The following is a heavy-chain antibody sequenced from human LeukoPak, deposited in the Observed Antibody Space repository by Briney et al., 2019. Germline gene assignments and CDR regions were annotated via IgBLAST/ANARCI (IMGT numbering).Heavy chain of an antibody. CDR2: INPNSGGT. D-gene: IGHD4/OR15-4a*01. CDR1: GYTFTGYY. V-gene: IGHV1-2*02. J-gene: IGHJ4*02. Sequence: GASVKISCKASGYTFTGYYMHWVRQAPGQGLEWMGWINPNSGGTNYAQKFQGRVTMTRDTSISTAYMELSRLRSDDTAVYYCARPLLWWPQVGYFDYWGQGTPVTVSS. CDR3: ARPLLWWPQVGYFDY.